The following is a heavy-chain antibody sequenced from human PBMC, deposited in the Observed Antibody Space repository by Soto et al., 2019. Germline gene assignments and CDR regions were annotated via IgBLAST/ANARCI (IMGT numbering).Heavy chain of an antibody. Sequence: EVQLVESGGDLVQPGRSLRLSCAASGLLVSSNYMGWVRQAPGKGLEWVSVIYSDIYTHYADSVKGRFTISRDNSKNTLCLQMNSLRAEDTAVYYCARGYRVEGAYGAGAFFDYWGQGTLVTVSS. CDR1: GLLVSSNY. J-gene: IGHJ4*02. CDR2: IYSDIYT. CDR3: ARGYRVEGAYGAGAFFDY. V-gene: IGHV3-66*01. D-gene: IGHD1-26*01.